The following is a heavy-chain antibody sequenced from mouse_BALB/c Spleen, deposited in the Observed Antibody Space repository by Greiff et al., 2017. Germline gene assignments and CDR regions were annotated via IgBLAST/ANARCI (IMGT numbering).Heavy chain of an antibody. J-gene: IGHJ4*01. D-gene: IGHD1-1*02. CDR3: ARGWLYGAMDY. CDR1: GYSFTGYY. Sequence: LVKPGASVKISCTASGYSFTGYYMHWVKQSHGKSLEWIGYISCYNGATSYNQKFKGKATFTVDTSSSTAYMQFNSLTSEDSAVYYCARGWLYGAMDYWGQGTSVTVSS. V-gene: IGHV1S34*01. CDR2: ISCYNGAT.